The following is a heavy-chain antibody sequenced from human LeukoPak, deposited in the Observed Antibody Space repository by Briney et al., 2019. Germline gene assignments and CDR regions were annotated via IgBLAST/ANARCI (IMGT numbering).Heavy chain of an antibody. CDR2: ISAYNGNT. V-gene: IGHV1-18*04. CDR3: ARDDYYGSGFDY. Sequence: GASVKVSCKASGYTFTGYYMHWVRQAPGQGLEWMGWISAYNGNTNYAQKLQGRVTMTTDTSTSTAYMELRSLRSDDTAVYYCARDDYYGSGFDYWGQGTLVTVSS. D-gene: IGHD3-10*01. CDR1: GYTFTGYY. J-gene: IGHJ4*02.